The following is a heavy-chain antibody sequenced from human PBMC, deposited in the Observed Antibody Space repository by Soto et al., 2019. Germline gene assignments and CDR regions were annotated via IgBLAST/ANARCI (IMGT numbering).Heavy chain of an antibody. J-gene: IGHJ5*02. V-gene: IGHV4-61*02. CDR2: IYTTGSA. D-gene: IGHD3-9*01. CDR3: ARDDYYDSNNWFDP. Sequence: SETLSLTCSVSGGSISTSLYYWSWIRKPAGKGLEWIGRIYTTGSANHNPSLKSRVTMSVDTSKNQVSLKLTSVTAADAGVYYCARDDYYDSNNWFDPWGQGILVTVSS. CDR1: GGSISTSLYY.